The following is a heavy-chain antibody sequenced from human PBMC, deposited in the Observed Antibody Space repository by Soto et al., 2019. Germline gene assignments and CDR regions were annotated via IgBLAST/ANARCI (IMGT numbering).Heavy chain of an antibody. D-gene: IGHD5-12*01. V-gene: IGHV4-59*01. CDR2: IYYNGYT. J-gene: IGHJ4*02. CDR3: ARGGDIVATPGD. CDR1: GVSISGYY. Sequence: QVQLQESGPGLVKPSETLSLTCTVSGVSISGYYWNWVRQPPGKGLEWIGYIYYNGYTNYNPSLKGRVTISEDTSKKQFSLKLSSVTAADTAVYYCARGGDIVATPGDWGQGTLVTVSS.